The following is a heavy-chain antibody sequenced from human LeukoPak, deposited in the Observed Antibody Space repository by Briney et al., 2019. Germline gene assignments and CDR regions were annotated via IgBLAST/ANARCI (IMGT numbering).Heavy chain of an antibody. CDR1: GYTLTELS. CDR2: FDPEDGET. CDR3: ARGSGITIFGVEKRGGFDY. V-gene: IGHV1-24*01. Sequence: ASVKVSCKVSGYTLTELSMHWVRQAPGKGLEWMGGFDPEDGETIYAQKFQGRVTMTEDTSTDTAYMELSSLRSEDTAVYYCARGSGITIFGVEKRGGFDYWGQGTLVTVSS. D-gene: IGHD3-3*01. J-gene: IGHJ4*02.